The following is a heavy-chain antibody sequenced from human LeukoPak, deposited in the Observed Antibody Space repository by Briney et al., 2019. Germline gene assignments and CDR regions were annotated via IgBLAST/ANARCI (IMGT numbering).Heavy chain of an antibody. D-gene: IGHD3-22*01. CDR2: IYSGGST. CDR1: GFTVSSNY. Sequence: PGGALRLSCVASGFTVSSNYMSWVRQAPGEGLEWVSVIYSGGSTYYADSVKGRFTSSRDDSKNTLYLQMNSLRAEDTAVYYCAGDRYYDSSGYYVWYFDLWGRGTLVTVSS. V-gene: IGHV3-53*01. CDR3: AGDRYYDSSGYYVWYFDL. J-gene: IGHJ2*01.